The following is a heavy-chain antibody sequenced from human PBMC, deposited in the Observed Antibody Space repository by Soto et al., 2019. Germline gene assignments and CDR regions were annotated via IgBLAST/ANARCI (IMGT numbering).Heavy chain of an antibody. CDR1: GGSISSYY. CDR3: ARGAEWFGGRMDV. J-gene: IGHJ6*02. D-gene: IGHD3-10*01. Sequence: QVQLQESGPGLVKPSETLSLTCTVSGGSISSYYLTWIRQPPGKGLEWIGYIYYNGRTNYNPSLKSRGTISLDTSKNQFSLNLSSVTAADTAVYYCARGAEWFGGRMDVWGQGTTVTVSS. V-gene: IGHV4-59*01. CDR2: IYYNGRT.